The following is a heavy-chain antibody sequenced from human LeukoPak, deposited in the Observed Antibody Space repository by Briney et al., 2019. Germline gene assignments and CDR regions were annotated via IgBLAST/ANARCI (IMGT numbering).Heavy chain of an antibody. CDR3: AKTLGYCSSTSCHEEH. CDR1: GFTVSSYG. D-gene: IGHD2-2*01. J-gene: IGHJ1*01. Sequence: PGGSLRLSCAASGFTVSSYGMHWVRQAPGKGLEWVAVISYDGSNKYYADSVKGRFTISRDNSKNTLYLQMNSLRAEDTAVYYCAKTLGYCSSTSCHEEHWGQGTLVTVSS. CDR2: ISYDGSNK. V-gene: IGHV3-30*18.